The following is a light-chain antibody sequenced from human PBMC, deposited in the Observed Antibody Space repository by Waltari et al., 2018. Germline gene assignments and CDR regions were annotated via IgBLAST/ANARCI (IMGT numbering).Light chain of an antibody. V-gene: IGKV3-15*01. CDR1: RNVGTT. CDR3: HQYNYWPPAYT. Sequence: EVVLTQSPVTLSVSPGERATLSCRASRNVGTTLAWYQQKPGQGPSLLINGTWKRATDVPARFSGSGSGTEFTLTISGLQSEDFGVYYCHQYNYWPPAYTFGQGTKLEIK. CDR2: GTW. J-gene: IGKJ2*01.